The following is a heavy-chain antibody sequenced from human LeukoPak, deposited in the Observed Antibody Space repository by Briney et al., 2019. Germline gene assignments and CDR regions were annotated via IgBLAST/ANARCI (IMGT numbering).Heavy chain of an antibody. CDR1: GFTFSSYS. D-gene: IGHD3-3*01. CDR2: ISSSSSTI. J-gene: IGHJ6*03. CDR3: ARARKQDDNFYRGYYYMDV. V-gene: IGHV3-48*01. Sequence: GGSLRLSCAASGFTFSSYSMNWVRQAPGKGLEWVSYISSSSSTIYYADSVKGRFTISRDNSKNTLYLQMNSLRAEDTAVYYCARARKQDDNFYRGYYYMDVWGKGTTATVSS.